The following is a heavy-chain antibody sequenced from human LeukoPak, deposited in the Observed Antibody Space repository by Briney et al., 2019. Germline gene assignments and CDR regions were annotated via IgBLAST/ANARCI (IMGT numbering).Heavy chain of an antibody. Sequence: PGGSLRLSCTASGFTFGDYAMSWFRQAPGKGLEWVGFIRSKAYGGTTEYAASAKGRFTISRDDSKSIAYLQMNSLKTEDTAVYYCTREGIAAAQPYYWGQGTLVTVSS. CDR3: TREGIAAAQPYY. D-gene: IGHD6-13*01. V-gene: IGHV3-49*03. J-gene: IGHJ4*02. CDR2: IRSKAYGGTT. CDR1: GFTFGDYA.